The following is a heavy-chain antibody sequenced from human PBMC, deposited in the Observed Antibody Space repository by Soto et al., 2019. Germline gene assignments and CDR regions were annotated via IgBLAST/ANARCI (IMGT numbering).Heavy chain of an antibody. V-gene: IGHV4-39*01. CDR1: GGSISSSSYY. CDR3: ASSTLVGAPYYFDY. J-gene: IGHJ4*02. Sequence: SETLSLTCTVSGGSISSSSYYWGWIRQPPGKGLEWIGSIYYSGSTYYNPSLKSRVTISVDTSKNQFSLKLSSVTAADTAVYYCASSTLVGAPYYFDYWGQGTLVTVSS. D-gene: IGHD1-26*01. CDR2: IYYSGST.